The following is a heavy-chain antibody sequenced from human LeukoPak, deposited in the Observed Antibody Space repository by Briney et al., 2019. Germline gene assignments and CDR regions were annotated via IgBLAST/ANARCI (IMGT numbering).Heavy chain of an antibody. CDR3: AIGLRYQGY. Sequence: PGGSLRLSCAASGFTFNTYTMNWVRQAPGKGLEWVSYISGSSGIIDYADSVKGRFTISRDNSKNTLSLQINSLRADDTAVYYCAIGLRYQGYWGQGTLVTVSS. D-gene: IGHD2-2*01. J-gene: IGHJ4*02. CDR2: ISGSSGII. V-gene: IGHV3-48*01. CDR1: GFTFNTYT.